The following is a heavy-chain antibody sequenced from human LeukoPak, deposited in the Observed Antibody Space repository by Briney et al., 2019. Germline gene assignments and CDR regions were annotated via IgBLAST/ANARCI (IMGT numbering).Heavy chain of an antibody. D-gene: IGHD2-21*02. Sequence: PSQTLSLTCTVSGGSISSGSYYWSWIRQPAGKGLEWIGRIYTSGSTNYNPSLKSRVTISVDTSKNQFSLKLSSVTAADTAVYYCARGRGVVTAMSYYGMDVWGQGTMVTVSS. CDR2: IYTSGST. J-gene: IGHJ6*02. CDR3: ARGRGVVTAMSYYGMDV. CDR1: GGSISSGSYY. V-gene: IGHV4-61*02.